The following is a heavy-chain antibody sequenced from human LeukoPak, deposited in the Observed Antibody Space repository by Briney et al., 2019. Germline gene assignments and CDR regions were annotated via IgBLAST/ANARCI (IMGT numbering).Heavy chain of an antibody. CDR2: IYYSGSA. Sequence: ASETLSLTCAVSGGSISSADFYWSWIRQHPGKVLEWIGFIYYSGSAYYNPSLKSRVSISIDTSKNQFSLTLNSVTAADTAVYYCARGSDFFDYWGQGTLVTVSS. J-gene: IGHJ4*02. CDR1: GGSISSADFY. V-gene: IGHV4-31*11. CDR3: ARGSDFFDY.